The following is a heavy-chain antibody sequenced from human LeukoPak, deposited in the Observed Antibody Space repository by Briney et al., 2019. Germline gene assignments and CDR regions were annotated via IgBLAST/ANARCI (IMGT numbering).Heavy chain of an antibody. V-gene: IGHV4-31*03. CDR3: ARGSGYAGVFDY. CDR2: IYYSGST. Sequence: SETLSLTCTVSGGSIGSGGYYWSWIRPHPGKGLEWIGYIYYSGSTYYNPSLKSRVTISVDTSKNQFSLKLSSVTAADTAVYYCARGSGYAGVFDYWGQGTLVTVSS. D-gene: IGHD5-12*01. CDR1: GGSIGSGGYY. J-gene: IGHJ4*02.